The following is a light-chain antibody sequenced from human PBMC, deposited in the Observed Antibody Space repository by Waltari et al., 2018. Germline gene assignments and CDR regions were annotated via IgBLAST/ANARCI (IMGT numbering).Light chain of an antibody. V-gene: IGKV3-15*01. J-gene: IGKJ2*01. CDR3: QHYRGWPYA. Sequence: EIVMTQSPVTLSVSPGERVTLSCRASQSVETRLAWYQQRPGQAPRLLIYDASIRTTDVPARCSARGSGTDFSLTISSLRSEDSAVYCCQHYRGWPYAFGQGTKLQIK. CDR1: QSVETR. CDR2: DAS.